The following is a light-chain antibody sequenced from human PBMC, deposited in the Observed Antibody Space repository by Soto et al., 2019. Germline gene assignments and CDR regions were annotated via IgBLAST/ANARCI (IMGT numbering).Light chain of an antibody. Sequence: DIQMTQSPSTLSASVGDRVTITCRASQSISSWLAWYQQKPGKAPKLLIYKASSLESGVPSRFSGSGSGTEFTLTISSLQPDDIATYYCQQYNSPMYPFGQGTKLEIK. J-gene: IGKJ2*01. CDR3: QQYNSPMYP. V-gene: IGKV1-5*03. CDR2: KAS. CDR1: QSISSW.